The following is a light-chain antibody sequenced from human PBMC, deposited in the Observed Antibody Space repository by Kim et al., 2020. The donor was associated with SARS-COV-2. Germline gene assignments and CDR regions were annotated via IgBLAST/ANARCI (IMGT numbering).Light chain of an antibody. CDR1: SLRSYY. J-gene: IGLJ2*01. CDR2: GKN. CDR3: NSRDSSGNHVV. Sequence: SSELTQDPAVSVALGQTVRITCQGDSLRSYYASWYQQQPGQAPVLVIYGKNNRPSGIPDRFSGYSSGNTASLTITGAQAEDEADYYCNSRDSSGNHVVFGGGTKVTVL. V-gene: IGLV3-19*01.